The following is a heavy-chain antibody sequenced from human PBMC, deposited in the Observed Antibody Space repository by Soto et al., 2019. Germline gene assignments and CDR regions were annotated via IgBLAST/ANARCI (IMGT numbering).Heavy chain of an antibody. Sequence: QVQLVQSGAEVKKPGASVKVSCKASGYTFTSYGISWVRQAPGQGLEWMGWISAYNGNTNYAQKLQGRVTMTTDTSTSTAYMELRSLRADDTAVYYCARDRSGLLWFGESQFDYWGQGTLVTVSS. D-gene: IGHD3-10*01. V-gene: IGHV1-18*04. CDR2: ISAYNGNT. CDR1: GYTFTSYG. J-gene: IGHJ4*02. CDR3: ARDRSGLLWFGESQFDY.